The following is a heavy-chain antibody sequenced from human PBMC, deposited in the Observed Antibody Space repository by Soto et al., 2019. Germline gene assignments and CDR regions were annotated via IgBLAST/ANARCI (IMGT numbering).Heavy chain of an antibody. CDR1: GFTFSSYS. D-gene: IGHD6-13*01. CDR3: AREEAAPPLDY. Sequence: PGGSLRRSCAASGFTFSSYSMNWVRQAPGKGLEWVSSISSSSSYIYYSHSVKGLFTFSRDNAKNSLYLQMTSLTPDPTPVSYCAREEAAPPLDYWGQGTLFTVSS. J-gene: IGHJ4*02. V-gene: IGHV3-21*01. CDR2: ISSSSSYI.